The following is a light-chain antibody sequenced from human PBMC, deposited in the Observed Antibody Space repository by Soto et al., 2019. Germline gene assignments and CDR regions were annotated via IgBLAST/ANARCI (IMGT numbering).Light chain of an antibody. CDR1: QSISSY. CDR2: KAS. CDR3: QQYKTYSYT. V-gene: IGKV1-5*03. Sequence: DIQMTQSPSTLSASVGDRVSITCRASQSISSYLAWYQQKPGKAPKLLIYKASTLESGVPSRFSGRGSGTEFTLTISSLQPDDCAASDCQQYKTYSYTFGQGTKVEI. J-gene: IGKJ2*01.